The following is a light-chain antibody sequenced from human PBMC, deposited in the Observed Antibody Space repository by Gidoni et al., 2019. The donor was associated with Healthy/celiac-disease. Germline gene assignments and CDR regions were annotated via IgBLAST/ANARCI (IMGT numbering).Light chain of an antibody. CDR1: QSVSSSY. V-gene: IGKV3-20*01. Sequence: EIVLTQSPATLSLSPGERATLSCRASQSVSSSYLAWYQQKPGQAPRLLIYGASSRATGIPDRVSGSGSGTDFTLTISRLELEDFAVYYCQQYGSSPFGGGTKVEIK. CDR2: GAS. J-gene: IGKJ4*01. CDR3: QQYGSSP.